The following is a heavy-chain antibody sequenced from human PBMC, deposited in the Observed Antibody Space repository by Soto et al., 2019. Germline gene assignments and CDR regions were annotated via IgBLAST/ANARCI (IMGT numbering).Heavy chain of an antibody. D-gene: IGHD7-27*01. Sequence: QVQLQDSGPGLVKPSQTLSLTCSVSGDSIRGGGHYWNWIRQFPGKGLEWIGYVYHSGSTHYNPSLRWRLTISIDTSKNQFSLRLISVTAADTALYYCARDTGLAPTVWGYWGHGTQVTVSS. V-gene: IGHV4-31*03. CDR3: ARDTGLAPTVWGY. CDR1: GDSIRGGGHY. CDR2: VYHSGST. J-gene: IGHJ4*03.